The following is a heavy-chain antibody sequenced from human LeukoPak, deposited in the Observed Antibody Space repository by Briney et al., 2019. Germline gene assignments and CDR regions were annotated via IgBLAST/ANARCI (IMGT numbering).Heavy chain of an antibody. J-gene: IGHJ2*01. CDR1: GGSIRSSY. CDR2: IHHSRAT. V-gene: IGHV4-59*08. CDR3: ARRGQNSGSARGWYFDL. Sequence: PSETLSLTCTVSGGSIRSSYWNWIRQPPGKGLEWIGSIHHSRATNFKTSLESRVTISVDTSKNQFSLRLRSLTAADTAVYYCARRGQNSGSARGWYFDLWGRGTLVTVSS. D-gene: IGHD3-10*01.